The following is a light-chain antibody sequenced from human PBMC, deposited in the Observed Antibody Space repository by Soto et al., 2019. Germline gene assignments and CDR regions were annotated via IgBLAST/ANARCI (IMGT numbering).Light chain of an antibody. J-gene: IGLJ2*01. CDR3: QSYDNSLSRVV. CDR2: DYS. Sequence: QSVLTQPPSVSGAPGQRVTIACTGNTSNIGAGYDVHWYQHLPGAPPRLLIYDYSNRPSGVPDRFSGSKSGTSASLAITGLQPEDDSDYYRQSYDNSLSRVVFGGGTKLTVL. CDR1: TSNIGAGYD. V-gene: IGLV1-40*01.